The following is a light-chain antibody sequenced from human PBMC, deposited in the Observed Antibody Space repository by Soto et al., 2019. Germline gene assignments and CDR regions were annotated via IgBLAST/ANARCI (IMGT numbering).Light chain of an antibody. J-gene: IGLJ2*01. CDR3: SSYTITSTLVI. CDR1: SSDVGAYNY. V-gene: IGLV2-14*01. Sequence: QSALTQPRSVSGSPGQSVTISCTGTSSDVGAYNYVSWYQQHPGKAPKLIIYEVNKRPSGVSDRFSGSKSGNTASLTISGLQAEDEADYYCSSYTITSTLVIFGGGTKLTVL. CDR2: EVN.